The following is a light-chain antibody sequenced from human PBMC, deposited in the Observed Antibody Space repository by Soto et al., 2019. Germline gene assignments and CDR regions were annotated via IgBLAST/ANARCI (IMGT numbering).Light chain of an antibody. Sequence: SYELTQPPSVSVSPGQTASITCSGDKLGDKYACWYQQKPGQSPVLVIYQDKKRPSGIPERFSGSNSGNTATLTISGTQAMDEADYYCQAWDSSTDVFGPGTKLTVL. CDR3: QAWDSSTDV. CDR2: QDK. J-gene: IGLJ1*01. V-gene: IGLV3-1*01. CDR1: KLGDKY.